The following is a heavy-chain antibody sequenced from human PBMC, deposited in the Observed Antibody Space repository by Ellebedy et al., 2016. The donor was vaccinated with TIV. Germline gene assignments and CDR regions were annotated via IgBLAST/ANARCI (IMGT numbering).Heavy chain of an antibody. CDR3: ARRASYGDYAVQVNPWFDP. CDR2: IRQEGDEI. Sequence: PGGSLRLSCAASGFNFRSYWMTWVRQAPGKGLEWVAKIRQEGDEIYYVESVKGRFTISRDNAKNSLFLQMNNWRVEDTAVYYCARRASYGDYAVQVNPWFDPWGQGTLVTVSS. CDR1: GFNFRSYW. J-gene: IGHJ5*02. V-gene: IGHV3-7*01. D-gene: IGHD4-17*01.